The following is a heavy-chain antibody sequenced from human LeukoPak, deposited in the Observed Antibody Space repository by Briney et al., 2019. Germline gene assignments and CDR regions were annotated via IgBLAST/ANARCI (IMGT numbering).Heavy chain of an antibody. Sequence: GGSLRLSCAASGFTFTSYAMSWVRQAPGKGLEWVSGISGSGGSTNYADSVKGRFTISRDNSKNTLYMHMNSLRDEDTAVYFCAKASAVSVTAYYYGMDAWGQGTTVTVSS. V-gene: IGHV3-23*01. D-gene: IGHD5/OR15-5a*01. J-gene: IGHJ6*02. CDR1: GFTFTSYA. CDR2: ISGSGGST. CDR3: AKASAVSVTAYYYGMDA.